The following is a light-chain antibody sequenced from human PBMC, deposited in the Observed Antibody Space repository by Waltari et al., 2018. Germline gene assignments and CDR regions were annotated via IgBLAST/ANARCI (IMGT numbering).Light chain of an antibody. Sequence: EIVLTQSPGTLSLSPGERATLSCRASQSVTSTYLAWDQQKPGRSPRLLIYGASSRATGVPDRFSGGGSATDFTLTITRLEPEDFAVYYCQQYSQYPITFGQGTRLDNK. CDR3: QQYSQYPIT. CDR2: GAS. V-gene: IGKV3-20*01. CDR1: QSVTSTY. J-gene: IGKJ5*01.